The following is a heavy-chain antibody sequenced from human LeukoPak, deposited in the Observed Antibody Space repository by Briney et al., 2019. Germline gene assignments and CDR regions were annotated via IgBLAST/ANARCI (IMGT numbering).Heavy chain of an antibody. J-gene: IGHJ3*02. Sequence: ASVKVSCKASGYTFTGYYMHWVRQAPGQGLGWMGWINPNSGGTNYAQKFQGRVTMTRDTSISTAYMELSRLRSDDTAVYYCARVGYYDSSGYFSAFDIWGQGTMVTVSS. D-gene: IGHD3-22*01. V-gene: IGHV1-2*02. CDR1: GYTFTGYY. CDR2: INPNSGGT. CDR3: ARVGYYDSSGYFSAFDI.